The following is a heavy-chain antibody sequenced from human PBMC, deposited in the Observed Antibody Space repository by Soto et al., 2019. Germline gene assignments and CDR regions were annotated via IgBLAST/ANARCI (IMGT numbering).Heavy chain of an antibody. CDR3: SRGGHCTDGVCSALDY. V-gene: IGHV4-59*08. J-gene: IGHJ4*02. D-gene: IGHD2-8*01. Sequence: SETLSLTCTVSGGSISTYYWSWIRQPPGKGLEWIGYIYYGGSANYNPSLESRVTISLDRSKKQFSLRLNSVTAADTAVYYCSRGGHCTDGVCSALDYWGQGTLVTV. CDR2: IYYGGSA. CDR1: GGSISTYY.